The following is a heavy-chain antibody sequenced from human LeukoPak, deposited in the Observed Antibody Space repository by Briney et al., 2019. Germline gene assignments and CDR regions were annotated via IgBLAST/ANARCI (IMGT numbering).Heavy chain of an antibody. CDR3: AREGSAVVVAAFDY. CDR1: GYTFTGYY. J-gene: IGHJ4*02. Sequence: GASVKVSCKASGYTFTGYYMHWVRQAPGQGLEWMGWINPNSGGTNYAQKFQGWVTMTRDTSISTAYMELSRLRSDDTAVYYCAREGSAVVVAAFDYRGQGTLVTVSS. D-gene: IGHD2-15*01. CDR2: INPNSGGT. V-gene: IGHV1-2*04.